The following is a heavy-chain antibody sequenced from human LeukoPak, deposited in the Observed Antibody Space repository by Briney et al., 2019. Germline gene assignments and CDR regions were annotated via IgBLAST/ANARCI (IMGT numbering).Heavy chain of an antibody. Sequence: GGSPRLSCAASGFTFSSYAMSWVRQAPGKGLEWVSAISGSGGSTYYADSVKGRFTISRDNSKNTLYLQMNSLRAEDTAVYYCAKVSYGDYFLFDYWGQGTLVTVSS. CDR2: ISGSGGST. CDR3: AKVSYGDYFLFDY. J-gene: IGHJ4*02. V-gene: IGHV3-23*01. D-gene: IGHD4-17*01. CDR1: GFTFSSYA.